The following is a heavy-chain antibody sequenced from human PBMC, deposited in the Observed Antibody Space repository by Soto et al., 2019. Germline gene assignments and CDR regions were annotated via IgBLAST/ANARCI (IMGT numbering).Heavy chain of an antibody. J-gene: IGHJ4*02. CDR1: GFTFSSYA. CDR3: VIEGGSSSWYAGPYFDY. Sequence: GGSLRLSCSASGFTFSSYAMHWVRQAPGKGLEYVSAISSNGGSTYYADSVKGRFTISRDNSKNTLYLQMSSLRAEDTAVYYCVIEGGSSSWYAGPYFDYWGQGTLVTVSS. D-gene: IGHD6-13*01. CDR2: ISSNGGST. V-gene: IGHV3-64D*08.